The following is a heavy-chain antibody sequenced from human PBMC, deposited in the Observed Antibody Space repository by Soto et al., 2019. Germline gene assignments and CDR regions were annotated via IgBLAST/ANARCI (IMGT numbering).Heavy chain of an antibody. CDR2: FYNSGST. CDR1: GGSIKSYS. D-gene: IGHD2-8*01. V-gene: IGHV4-59*01. Sequence: QVQLQESGPGLVKPSETLSLTCTVSGGSIKSYSWNWIRQPPGKGLEWIGYFYNSGSTNYNPSLKSRVVMSVDTSKNQFSLKLSSVTAADTAVYYCAREMADLGHDPWGQGTLVTVSS. CDR3: AREMADLGHDP. J-gene: IGHJ5*02.